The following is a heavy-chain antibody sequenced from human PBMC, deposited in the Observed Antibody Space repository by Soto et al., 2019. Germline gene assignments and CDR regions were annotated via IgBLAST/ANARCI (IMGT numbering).Heavy chain of an antibody. J-gene: IGHJ6*02. CDR1: GYTFTSYA. D-gene: IGHD6-13*01. CDR3: ARDEGGGSSSYYYYSGMAV. CDR2: INAGNGNT. Sequence: GASVKVSFKAAGYTFTSYAMHWVRQAPGQRLEWMGWINAGNGNTKYSQKFQGRVTITRDTPASTAYMELSSLRSEDTAVYYCARDEGGGSSSYYYYSGMAVWAQGTTVTV. V-gene: IGHV1-3*01.